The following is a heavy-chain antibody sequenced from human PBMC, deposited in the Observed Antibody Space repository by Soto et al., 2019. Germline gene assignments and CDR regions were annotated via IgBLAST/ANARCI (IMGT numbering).Heavy chain of an antibody. Sequence: EVQLVESGGGLVHPGGSMQLSCAASGFPFNGSAMHWVRQASGKGLEWVGRIRSKPNNYATAYAASLKGRFTISRDDSKNTAYLQMNSLKTEDTAVYYCAGDFYYNMDVWGQGTTVTVSS. CDR2: IRSKPNNYAT. CDR1: GFPFNGSA. CDR3: AGDFYYNMDV. V-gene: IGHV3-73*02. J-gene: IGHJ6*02.